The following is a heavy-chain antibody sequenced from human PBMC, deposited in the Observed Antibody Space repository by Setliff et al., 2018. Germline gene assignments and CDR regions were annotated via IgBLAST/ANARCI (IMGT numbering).Heavy chain of an antibody. Sequence: PSETLSLTCTVSGGSISSYYWSWIRQPAGKGLEWIGRIYTSGSTNYNPSLKSRVTMSVDTSKNQFSLKLSSVTAADTAVYYCARDRRGYSYGSLGYYYYYMDVWAKGTTVTVSS. J-gene: IGHJ6*03. D-gene: IGHD5-18*01. CDR3: ARDRRGYSYGSLGYYYYYMDV. CDR2: IYTSGST. V-gene: IGHV4-4*07. CDR1: GGSISSYY.